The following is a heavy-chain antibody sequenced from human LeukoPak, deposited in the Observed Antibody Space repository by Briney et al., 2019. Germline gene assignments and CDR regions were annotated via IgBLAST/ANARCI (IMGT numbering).Heavy chain of an antibody. Sequence: GGSLRLSCAASGFSFSSYWMHWVRQAPGKGLVWVSRIKSDGKTNYADSVKGRFTISRDNAKNTVSLQMNSLRAEDTGVYYCARAQSEICGYYPEYFRHWGQGTLVTVSS. CDR2: IKSDGKT. D-gene: IGHD3-22*01. CDR1: GFSFSSYW. CDR3: ARAQSEICGYYPEYFRH. V-gene: IGHV3-74*01. J-gene: IGHJ1*01.